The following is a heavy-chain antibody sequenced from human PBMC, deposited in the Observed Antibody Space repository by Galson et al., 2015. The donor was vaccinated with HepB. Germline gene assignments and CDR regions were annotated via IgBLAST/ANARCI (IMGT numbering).Heavy chain of an antibody. J-gene: IGHJ4*02. CDR3: VRPNMDHEGSYCFDY. V-gene: IGHV1-69*13. Sequence: SVKVFCKASGVTFSNFAISWVRQAPGQGLEWMGSIIPMFGVLHLARKFQGRVTMTADASTNTAYMELSSLRSEDTAVYFCVRPNMDHEGSYCFDYWGQGTRSPSPQ. CDR2: IIPMFGVL. D-gene: IGHD3-10*01. CDR1: GVTFSNFA.